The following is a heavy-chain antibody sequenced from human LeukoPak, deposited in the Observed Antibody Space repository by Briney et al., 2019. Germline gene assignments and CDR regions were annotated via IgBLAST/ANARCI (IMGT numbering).Heavy chain of an antibody. CDR3: ARGITMVRGEEDFDY. Sequence: SETLSLTCAVYGGSFSGYYWSWIRQPPGKGLEWIGEINHSGSTNYNPSLKSRVTISVDTSKNQFSLKLSSVTAADTAMYYCARGITMVRGEEDFDYWGQETLVTVSS. J-gene: IGHJ4*02. D-gene: IGHD3-10*01. CDR1: GGSFSGYY. V-gene: IGHV4-34*01. CDR2: INHSGST.